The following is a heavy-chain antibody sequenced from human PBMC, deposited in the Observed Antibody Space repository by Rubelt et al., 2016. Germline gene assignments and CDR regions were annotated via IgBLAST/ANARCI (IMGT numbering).Heavy chain of an antibody. CDR2: IYYSGNT. Sequence: QLQLQESGPGLVKPSETLSLTCTVSGASISSSSYCWGWIRQPPGKGLEWIGTIYYSGNTYYNPSLKSRVTRSLDTSKNQFSRKLSPVTAADTAVYYCAICITVAPVYYAIDVWGQGTTVTVSS. CDR3: AICITVAPVYYAIDV. CDR1: GASISSSSYC. J-gene: IGHJ6*02. D-gene: IGHD6-19*01. V-gene: IGHV4-39*07.